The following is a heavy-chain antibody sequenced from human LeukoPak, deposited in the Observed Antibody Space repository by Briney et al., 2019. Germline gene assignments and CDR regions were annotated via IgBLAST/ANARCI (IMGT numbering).Heavy chain of an antibody. CDR1: GVSMSSYF. D-gene: IGHD1-26*01. V-gene: IGHV4-59*03. CDR2: IYHSGST. J-gene: IGHJ3*02. CDR3: VGRLEWERIRDVAFDI. Sequence: SETLSLTCTVSGVSMSSYFWSWIRQPPGKGLEWIGYIYHSGSTHYNPSLKSRVTIAIDTSKNQLSLKLSSVTAADTAVYYCVGRLEWERIRDVAFDIWGQGTMLTVSS.